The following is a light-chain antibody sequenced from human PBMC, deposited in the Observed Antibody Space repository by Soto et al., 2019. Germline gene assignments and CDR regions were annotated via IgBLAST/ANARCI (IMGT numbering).Light chain of an antibody. CDR1: QSISSW. CDR3: QEYSSYVYT. J-gene: IGKJ2*01. V-gene: IGKV1-5*01. Sequence: DIQMTQSPSTLSASVGDRVTITCRASQSISSWLAWYQQKPGKAPKLLIYGSSTLETGVPSRFSGSRPGTEFILTISSLQPDDSATYYCQEYSSYVYTFGQGTKLEIK. CDR2: GSS.